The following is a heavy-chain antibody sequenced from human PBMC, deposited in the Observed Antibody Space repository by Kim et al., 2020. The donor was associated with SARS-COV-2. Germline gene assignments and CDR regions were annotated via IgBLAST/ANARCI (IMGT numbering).Heavy chain of an antibody. CDR2: ISYSGNT. V-gene: IGHV4-39*01. CDR1: GGSISSSRDS. D-gene: IGHD2-15*01. Sequence: SETLSLTCSVSGGSISSSRDSWGWIRQPPGKGLEWIGIISYSGNTYYNPSLTGRLTMSVDTSKTQFSLKLTSVTAADTAFYYCARSYCSDGTCYFFHYWGQGILVTVSS. CDR3: ARSYCSDGTCYFFHY. J-gene: IGHJ4*02.